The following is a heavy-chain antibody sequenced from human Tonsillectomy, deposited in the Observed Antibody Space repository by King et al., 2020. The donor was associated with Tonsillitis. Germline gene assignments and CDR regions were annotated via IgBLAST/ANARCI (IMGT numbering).Heavy chain of an antibody. Sequence: QLVQSGAEVKKPGASVKVSCKASGYTFTSYGISWVRQAPGQGLEWMGWISAYNGNTNYAQKLQGRVTMTTDTSTSTAYMELRSLRSDDTAVYYCARDPLAYCGGVCYLEDAFDIWGQGTMVTVSS. CDR3: ARDPLAYCGGVCYLEDAFDI. J-gene: IGHJ3*02. V-gene: IGHV1-18*04. CDR2: ISAYNGNT. D-gene: IGHD2-21*02. CDR1: GYTFTSYG.